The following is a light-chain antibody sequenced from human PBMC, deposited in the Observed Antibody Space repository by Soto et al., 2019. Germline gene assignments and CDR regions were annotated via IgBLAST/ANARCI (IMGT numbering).Light chain of an antibody. Sequence: QSALTQPPSASGSPGQSVTISCTGTSSDVGKYDYVSWFQHHPGKAPKLIIYEVSKRPSGVPDRFSGSKSGSTASLTVSGLQPEDVPDYSSNSYVALSKVFRTGTKVTVL. CDR3: NSYVALSKV. J-gene: IGLJ1*01. V-gene: IGLV2-8*01. CDR1: SSDVGKYDY. CDR2: EVS.